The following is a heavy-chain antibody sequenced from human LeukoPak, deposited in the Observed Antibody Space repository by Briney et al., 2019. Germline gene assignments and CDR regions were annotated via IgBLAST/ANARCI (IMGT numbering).Heavy chain of an antibody. CDR3: ARDPLGYGSGSPGQGYDY. V-gene: IGHV1-8*01. J-gene: IGHJ4*02. CDR2: MNPNSGNT. D-gene: IGHD3-10*01. Sequence: GASVKVSCKASGYTFTSYDINWVRQATGQGLEWMGWMNPNSGNTGYAQKFQGRVTMTRNTSISTAYMELSSLRSEDTAVYYCARDPLGYGSGSPGQGYDYWGQGTLVTVSP. CDR1: GYTFTSYD.